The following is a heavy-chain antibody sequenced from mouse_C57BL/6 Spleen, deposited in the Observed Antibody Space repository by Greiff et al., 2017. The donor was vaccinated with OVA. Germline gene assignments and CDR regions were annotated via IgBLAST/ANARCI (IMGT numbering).Heavy chain of an antibody. D-gene: IGHD2-3*01. J-gene: IGHJ3*01. CDR1: GYSITSGYD. Sequence: VQLVESGPGLVKPSQSLSFTCTVTGYSITSGYDWHWIRHFPGNNLGWMGYIRYSGSTNYNPSLKSRISITHDTSKNHFFLKLNSVTTEDTATYYCARNDGYYAWFAYWGQGTLVTVSA. CDR3: ARNDGYYAWFAY. V-gene: IGHV3-1*01. CDR2: IRYSGST.